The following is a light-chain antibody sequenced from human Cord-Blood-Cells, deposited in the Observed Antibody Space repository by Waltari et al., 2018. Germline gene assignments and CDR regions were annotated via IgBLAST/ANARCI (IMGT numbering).Light chain of an antibody. CDR2: GNS. V-gene: IGLV1-40*01. CDR1: SPNIGAGYD. J-gene: IGLJ2*01. Sequence: QSVLTQPPSVSGAPGQRVTLSCTGSSPNIGAGYDVDCYQQLPGSAPKLLIYGNSNRPSGVPDRFSGSKSGTSASLAITGLQAEDEADYYCQSYDSSLSVVFGGGTKLTVL. CDR3: QSYDSSLSVV.